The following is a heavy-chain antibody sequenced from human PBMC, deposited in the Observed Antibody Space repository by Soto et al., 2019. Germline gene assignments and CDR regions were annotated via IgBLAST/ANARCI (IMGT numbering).Heavy chain of an antibody. D-gene: IGHD5-18*01. V-gene: IGHV4-30-4*01. CDR1: GGSISSGDYY. J-gene: IGHJ4*02. CDR2: IYYSGSS. CDR3: ARTDTAMVTPFDY. Sequence: QVQLQESGPGLVKPSQTLSLTCTVSGGSISSGDYYWSWIRQPPGKGLEWIGYIYYSGSSYYNPSLKSRVTISVDTSKNQFSLKLSSVTAADTAVYYCARTDTAMVTPFDYWGQGTLVTVSS.